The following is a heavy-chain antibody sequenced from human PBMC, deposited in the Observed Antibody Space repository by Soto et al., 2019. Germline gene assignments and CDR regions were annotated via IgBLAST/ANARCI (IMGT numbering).Heavy chain of an antibody. V-gene: IGHV1-18*04. CDR2: ISAYNGNT. CDR1: GYTFTSYG. J-gene: IGHJ4*02. Sequence: ASVKVSCKASGYTFTSYGISWVRQAPGQGLEWMGWISAYNGNTNYAQKLQGRVTMTTDTSTSTAYMELRSLRSDDTAVYYCARVSAYIAAALLGNDYWGQGTLVTVSS. CDR3: ARVSAYIAAALLGNDY. D-gene: IGHD6-13*01.